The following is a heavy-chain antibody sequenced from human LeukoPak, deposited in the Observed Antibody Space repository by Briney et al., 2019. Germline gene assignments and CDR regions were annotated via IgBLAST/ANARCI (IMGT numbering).Heavy chain of an antibody. CDR3: AKDTDDILTMGNAFDI. Sequence: GGSLRLSCAASGFTFDDHAMHWVRQAPGKGLEWVSGISWNSGSIGYADSVKGRFTISRDNAKNSLYLQMNSLRAEDMALYYCAKDTDDILTMGNAFDIWGQGTMVTVSS. V-gene: IGHV3-9*03. CDR2: ISWNSGSI. J-gene: IGHJ3*02. D-gene: IGHD3-9*01. CDR1: GFTFDDHA.